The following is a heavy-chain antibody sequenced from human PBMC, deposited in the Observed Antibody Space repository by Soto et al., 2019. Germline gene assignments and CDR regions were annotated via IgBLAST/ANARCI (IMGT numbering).Heavy chain of an antibody. CDR3: ASLVVPYYDILTGYYTYYYYGMDV. D-gene: IGHD3-9*01. CDR2: IIPIFGTA. J-gene: IGHJ6*02. V-gene: IGHV1-69*13. Sequence: SVKVSCKASGGTFSSYAISWVRQAPGQGLEWMGGIIPIFGTANYAQKFQGRVTITADESTSTAYMELSSLRSEDTAVYYCASLVVPYYDILTGYYTYYYYGMDVWGQGTTVTVSS. CDR1: GGTFSSYA.